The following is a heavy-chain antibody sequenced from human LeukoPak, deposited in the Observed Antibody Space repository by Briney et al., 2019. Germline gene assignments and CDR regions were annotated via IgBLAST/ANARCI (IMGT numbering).Heavy chain of an antibody. CDR2: ISSSSSTI. D-gene: IGHD2-15*01. Sequence: GGSLRLSCAASGFTFSNYSMNWVRQAPGKGLEWVSSISSSSSTIYYADPVKGRFTISRDNAKNSLYLQMNSLRAEDTAVYYCARDTGGGYCSGGSCADDAFDIWGQGTMVTVSS. J-gene: IGHJ3*02. V-gene: IGHV3-48*01. CDR1: GFTFSNYS. CDR3: ARDTGGGYCSGGSCADDAFDI.